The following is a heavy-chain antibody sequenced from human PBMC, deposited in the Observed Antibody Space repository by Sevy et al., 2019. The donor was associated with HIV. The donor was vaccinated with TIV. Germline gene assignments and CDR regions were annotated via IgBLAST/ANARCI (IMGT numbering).Heavy chain of an antibody. CDR3: ARDLATYYYGSGSADYYYYYGMDV. CDR2: IYSGGST. V-gene: IGHV3-66*01. Sequence: GGSLRLSCAASGFTVSSNYMSWVRQAPGKGLEWVSVIYSGGSTYYADSVKGRFTISRDNSKNTLYLHMNSLRAEDTAVYYCARDLATYYYGSGSADYYYYYGMDVWGQGTTVTVSS. J-gene: IGHJ6*02. CDR1: GFTVSSNY. D-gene: IGHD3-10*01.